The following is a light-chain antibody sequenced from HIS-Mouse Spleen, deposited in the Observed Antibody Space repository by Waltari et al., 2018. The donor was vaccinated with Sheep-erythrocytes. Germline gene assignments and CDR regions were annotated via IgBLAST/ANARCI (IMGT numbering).Light chain of an antibody. CDR2: SNN. CDR1: SSNIGSNT. J-gene: IGLJ1*01. CDR3: AAWDDSLNGYV. Sequence: QSVLTQPPSASGTPGQRVTISCSGSSSNIGSNTVNWYQQLPGTAPKLLIYSNNQRPSWVPDRFSGSKSGTSASLAISGLQSEDEADYYCAAWDDSLNGYVFGTGTKVTFL. V-gene: IGLV1-44*01.